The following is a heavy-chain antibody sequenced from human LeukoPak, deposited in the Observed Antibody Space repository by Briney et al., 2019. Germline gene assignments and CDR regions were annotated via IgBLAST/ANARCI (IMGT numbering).Heavy chain of an antibody. V-gene: IGHV4-34*01. CDR3: ARRDRPRIAAAAKPLPFDP. J-gene: IGHJ5*02. CDR1: GFTFSNYE. Sequence: GSLRLSCAASGFTFSNYEMNWVRQAPGKGLEWIGEINHSGSTNYNPSLKSRVTISVDTSKNQFSLKLSSVTAADTAVYYCARRDRPRIAAAAKPLPFDPWGQGTLVTVSS. CDR2: INHSGST. D-gene: IGHD6-13*01.